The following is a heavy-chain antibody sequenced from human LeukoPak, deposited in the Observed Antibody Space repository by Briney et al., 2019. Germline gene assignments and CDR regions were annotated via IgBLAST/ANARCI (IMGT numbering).Heavy chain of an antibody. CDR1: GGSISSGSYY. V-gene: IGHV4-61*02. Sequence: PSQTLSLTCTVSGGSISSGSYYWSWIRQPAGKGLEWIGRIYTSGSTNYNPSLKSRVTISVDTSKNQFSLKLSSVTAADTAVYYCASSRFWSGYYSFDYWGQGTLVTVSS. D-gene: IGHD3-3*01. J-gene: IGHJ4*02. CDR2: IYTSGST. CDR3: ASSRFWSGYYSFDY.